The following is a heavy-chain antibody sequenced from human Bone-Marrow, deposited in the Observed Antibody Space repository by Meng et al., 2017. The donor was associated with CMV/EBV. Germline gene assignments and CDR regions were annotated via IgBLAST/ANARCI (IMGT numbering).Heavy chain of an antibody. D-gene: IGHD2-2*02. V-gene: IGHV3-11*01. CDR1: GFTFSDYY. CDR2: ISSSGSAK. CDR3: AKDAGYCSSTSCYSAFGI. Sequence: GESLKISCAASGFTFSDYYMSWVRQAPGKGLEWVSYISSSGSAKYYADSLRGRFTISRDNAKNSLYLQMNSLRAEDTALYYCAKDAGYCSSTSCYSAFGIWGQGTMVTVSS. J-gene: IGHJ3*02.